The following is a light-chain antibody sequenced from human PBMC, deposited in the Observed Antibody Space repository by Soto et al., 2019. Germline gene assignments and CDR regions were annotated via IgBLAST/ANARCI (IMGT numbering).Light chain of an antibody. Sequence: VTISPVTLSLSPGERATLSCRASQSVSSNYLAWFQQKPGQAPRLLIYGASSRAAGIPDRFSGSGSGTDFTLTICRLEPEDCTVYYCTLYGSLPNPFAQGTKVDIK. V-gene: IGKV3-20*01. CDR3: TLYGSLPNP. J-gene: IGKJ1*01. CDR2: GAS. CDR1: QSVSSNY.